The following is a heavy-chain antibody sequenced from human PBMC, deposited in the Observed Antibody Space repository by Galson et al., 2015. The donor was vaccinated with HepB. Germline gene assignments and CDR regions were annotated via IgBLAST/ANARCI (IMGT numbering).Heavy chain of an antibody. CDR1: PSPFRPSP. CDR2: ITPPGGST. Sequence: SLLLPFPPPPSPFRPSPMNWLLPSPVPSPPSLPPITPPGGSTYYADFVKGRFTISRDNSKNTLYLQMNSLRAEDTAVYYCAKDLGRGVAGTYEYWGQGTLVTVSS. D-gene: IGHD6-19*01. J-gene: IGHJ4*02. V-gene: IGHV3-23*01. CDR3: AKDLGRGVAGTYEY.